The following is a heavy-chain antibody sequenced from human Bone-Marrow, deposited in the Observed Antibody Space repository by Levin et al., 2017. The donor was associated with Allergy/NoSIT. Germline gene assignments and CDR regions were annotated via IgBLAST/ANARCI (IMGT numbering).Heavy chain of an antibody. D-gene: IGHD1-14*01. CDR3: ARDPTKRENRPTYYFDY. Sequence: GESLKISCAASGFTFSSYAMHWVRQAPGKGLEWVAVIGYDVTYKYYADSVKGRFTISRDNSENTLYLQMISLRAEDTAIYYCARDPTKRENRPTYYFDYWGQGTLVTVSS. CDR1: GFTFSSYA. V-gene: IGHV3-30*04. J-gene: IGHJ4*02. CDR2: IGYDVTYK.